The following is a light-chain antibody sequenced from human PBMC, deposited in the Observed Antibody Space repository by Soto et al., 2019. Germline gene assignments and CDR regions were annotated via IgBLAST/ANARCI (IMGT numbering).Light chain of an antibody. V-gene: IGKV3-15*01. CDR3: QQRSNWPT. CDR1: QRVASN. Sequence: EIVMTQSPATLSVSPGERVTLSCRASQRVASNLAWYQQKPGQAPRLLIYGASARASDIPARFSGSGSGTEFTLTISSLQSEDFAVYYCQQRSNWPTFGGGTKVEIK. J-gene: IGKJ4*01. CDR2: GAS.